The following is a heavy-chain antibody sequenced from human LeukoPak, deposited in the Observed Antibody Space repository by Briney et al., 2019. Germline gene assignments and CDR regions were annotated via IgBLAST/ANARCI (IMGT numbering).Heavy chain of an antibody. Sequence: GGSLRLSCAASGFTFSSYSMNWVRQAPGKGLEWVSSISSSSSYIYYADSVKGRFTISRDNAKNSLYLQMNSLRAEDTAVYYCASLYCSSTSCLTGQFDYWGKGTLVTVSS. CDR3: ASLYCSSTSCLTGQFDY. D-gene: IGHD2-2*01. J-gene: IGHJ4*02. CDR1: GFTFSSYS. CDR2: ISSSSSYI. V-gene: IGHV3-21*01.